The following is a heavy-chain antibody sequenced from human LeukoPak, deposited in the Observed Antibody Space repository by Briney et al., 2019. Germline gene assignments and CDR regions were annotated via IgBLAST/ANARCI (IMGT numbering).Heavy chain of an antibody. D-gene: IGHD3-9*01. CDR2: ISAYNGNT. CDR3: ARDHPTYERYFDWLSYGPYYYGMDV. J-gene: IGHJ6*02. CDR1: GYTFTSYG. Sequence: ASVKVSCKASGYTFTSYGISWVRQAPGQGLEWMGWISAYNGNTNYAQKLQGRVTMTTDTSTSTAYMELRSLRSDDTAVYYCARDHPTYERYFDWLSYGPYYYGMDVWGQGTTVTVSS. V-gene: IGHV1-18*01.